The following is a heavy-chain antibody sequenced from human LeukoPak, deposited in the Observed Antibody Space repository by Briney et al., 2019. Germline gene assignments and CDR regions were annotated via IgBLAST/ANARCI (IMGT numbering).Heavy chain of an antibody. D-gene: IGHD6-19*01. J-gene: IGHJ4*02. Sequence: GGSLRLSCAASGFTFSSYSMHWVRQAPGQGLEFVSAISSNGSRTYYANSVKGRFIISRDISKNTLCIQMGSLRAEDMAVYYCARVDYGSGCDSWGQGTLVTVSS. V-gene: IGHV3-64*01. CDR2: ISSNGSRT. CDR3: ARVDYGSGCDS. CDR1: GFTFSSYS.